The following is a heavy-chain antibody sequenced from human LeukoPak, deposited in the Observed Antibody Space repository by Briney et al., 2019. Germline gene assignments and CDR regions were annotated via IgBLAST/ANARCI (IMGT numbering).Heavy chain of an antibody. CDR2: ISYDGSNK. CDR1: GFTASSNY. D-gene: IGHD3-10*01. J-gene: IGHJ4*02. Sequence: GGSLRLSCAASGFTASSNYMSWVRQAPGKGLEWVAVISYDGSNKYYADSVKGRFTISRDNAKNTLYLQMNSLRAEDTAVYYCARGPMVRTNLFDYWGQGTLVTVSS. V-gene: IGHV3-30*03. CDR3: ARGPMVRTNLFDY.